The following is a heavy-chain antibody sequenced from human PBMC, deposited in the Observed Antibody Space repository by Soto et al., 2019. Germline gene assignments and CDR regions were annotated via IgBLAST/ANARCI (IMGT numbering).Heavy chain of an antibody. CDR2: ISYDGSNK. V-gene: IGHV3-30*18. D-gene: IGHD3-10*01. CDR1: GFTFSSYG. Sequence: VGSLRLSCAASGFTFSSYGMHWVRQAPGKGLEWVAVISYDGSNKYYADSVKGRFTISRDNSKNTLYLQMNSLRAEDTAVYYCAKGWRQYYYYGSGSYYISSGYYYGMDVWGQGTTVTVSS. CDR3: AKGWRQYYYYGSGSYYISSGYYYGMDV. J-gene: IGHJ6*02.